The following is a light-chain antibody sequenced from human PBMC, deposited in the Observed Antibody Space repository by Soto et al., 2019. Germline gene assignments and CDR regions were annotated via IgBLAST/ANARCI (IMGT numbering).Light chain of an antibody. CDR2: KIS. V-gene: IGKV2-24*01. Sequence: IVMTQTPLSSPVTLGQPASISCRSSQSLVHSDGNTYLSWLQQRPGQPPRLLIYKISNRLSVVPDRFSGSGALTDFTLKIRRVEAEDVGLYYCMQAKQFPWTFGQGTRVEIK. CDR1: QSLVHSDGNTY. J-gene: IGKJ1*01. CDR3: MQAKQFPWT.